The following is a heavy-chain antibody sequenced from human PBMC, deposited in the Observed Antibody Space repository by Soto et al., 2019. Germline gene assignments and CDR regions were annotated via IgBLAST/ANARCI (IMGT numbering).Heavy chain of an antibody. CDR2: NRNKANGYTT. CDR1: GFTFSDHY. Sequence: GGSLRLSCAASGFTFSDHYMQWVRQAPGKGLEWVGRNRNKANGYTTEYAASVKGRFTISREDSKNSVYLEMNNLKTEDTAMYYCVRDGYSGCTHYSGDYWGQGTLVTVSS. V-gene: IGHV3-72*01. J-gene: IGHJ4*02. CDR3: VRDGYSGCTHYSGDY. D-gene: IGHD5-12*01.